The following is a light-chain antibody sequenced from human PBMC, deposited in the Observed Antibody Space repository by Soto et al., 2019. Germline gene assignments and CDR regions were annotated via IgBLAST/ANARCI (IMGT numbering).Light chain of an antibody. Sequence: EILMTQSPATLSVSPGEGATLSCRASHRVNTYLAWYQQRPGPAPRLLIYDASTSATGIPARFSGSGSGTEFTLTISSLQSEDFAVYYCQQYNNWPLTFGGGTKVDIK. CDR2: DAS. V-gene: IGKV3-15*01. CDR1: HRVNTY. J-gene: IGKJ4*01. CDR3: QQYNNWPLT.